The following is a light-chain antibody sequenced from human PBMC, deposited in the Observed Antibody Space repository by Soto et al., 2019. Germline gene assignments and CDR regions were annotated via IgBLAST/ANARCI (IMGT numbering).Light chain of an antibody. CDR2: NAS. CDR1: QSISSR. J-gene: IGKJ1*01. V-gene: IGKV1-5*03. Sequence: DIQMTQSPSTLSASVGDRVTITCRASQSISSRLAWYQQKPGKAPKLLIYNASSLEIGGPSRFSGSGSGTEFALTISSLQPDDFATYFCQRYNSYWTFGQGTKVEIK. CDR3: QRYNSYWT.